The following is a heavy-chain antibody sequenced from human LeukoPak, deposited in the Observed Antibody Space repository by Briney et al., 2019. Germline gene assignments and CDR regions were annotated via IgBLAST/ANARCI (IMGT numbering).Heavy chain of an antibody. Sequence: AGSLRLSCAASGFTFSSYSMKWVRQAAGKGLEWVSSISSSSSYIYYADSVKGRFTISRDNAKNSLYLQMNSLRAEDTAVYYCTAHYRVDYWGQGTLVTVPS. CDR1: GFTFSSYS. CDR2: ISSSSSYI. J-gene: IGHJ4*02. CDR3: TAHYRVDY. V-gene: IGHV3-21*01. D-gene: IGHD4/OR15-4a*01.